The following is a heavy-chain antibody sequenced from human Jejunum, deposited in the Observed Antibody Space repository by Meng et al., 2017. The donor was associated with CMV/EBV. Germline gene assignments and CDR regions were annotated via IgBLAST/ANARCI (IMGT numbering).Heavy chain of an antibody. J-gene: IGHJ4*02. CDR2: IYGGGST. CDR3: AREPWGGYYGPY. Sequence: SCAASGFTVSNNYMSWVRQAPGKGLEWVSNIYGGGSTYYVDSVKGRFTISRDNSKNTVYLQMSSLRAEDTATYYCAREPWGGYYGPYWGQGSLVTVSS. V-gene: IGHV3-53*01. CDR1: GFTVSNNY. D-gene: IGHD3-3*01.